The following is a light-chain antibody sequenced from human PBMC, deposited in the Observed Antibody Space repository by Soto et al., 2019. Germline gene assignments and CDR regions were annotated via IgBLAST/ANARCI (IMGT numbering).Light chain of an antibody. CDR1: QSVSSSY. Sequence: ESVLTQSPGTLSLSPGERATHSCRASQSVSSSYLAWYQQKPGQAPRLLIYGASSRATGIPDRFSGSGSGTDFTLTISRLEPEDFAVYYCQQYGSSPSLTFGGGTKVDIK. V-gene: IGKV3-20*01. CDR2: GAS. J-gene: IGKJ4*01. CDR3: QQYGSSPSLT.